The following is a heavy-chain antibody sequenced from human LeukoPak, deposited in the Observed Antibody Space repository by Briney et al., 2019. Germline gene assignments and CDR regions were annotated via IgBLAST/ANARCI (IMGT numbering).Heavy chain of an antibody. CDR2: INPSGGST. Sequence: ASVKVSCKASGYTFTSYYMHWVRQAPGQGLEWTGIINPSGGSTSYAQKFQGRVTMTRDMSTSTVYMELSSLRSEDTAVYYCARSSYYDILTGYGWFDPWGQGTLVTVSS. CDR3: ARSSYYDILTGYGWFDP. CDR1: GYTFTSYY. D-gene: IGHD3-9*01. J-gene: IGHJ5*02. V-gene: IGHV1-46*01.